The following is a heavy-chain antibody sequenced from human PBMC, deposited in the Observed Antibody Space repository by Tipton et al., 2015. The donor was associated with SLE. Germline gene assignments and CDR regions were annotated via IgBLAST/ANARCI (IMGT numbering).Heavy chain of an antibody. CDR3: AREGGYCSSTSCLGGMDV. CDR1: GFTFSSYA. V-gene: IGHV3-23*01. J-gene: IGHJ6*02. Sequence: SLRLSCAASGFTFSSYAMSWVRQAPGKGLEWVSAISGSGGSTYYADSVKGRFTISRDNSKNTLYLQMNSLRAEDTAVYYCAREGGYCSSTSCLGGMDVWGQGTTVTVSS. D-gene: IGHD2-2*01. CDR2: ISGSGGST.